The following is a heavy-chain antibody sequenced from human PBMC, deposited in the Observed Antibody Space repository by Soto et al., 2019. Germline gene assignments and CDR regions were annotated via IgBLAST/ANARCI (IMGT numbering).Heavy chain of an antibody. Sequence: QVQLVQSGAEVKKPGSSVKVSCKASGGTFSSYAISWVRQAPGQGLEWMGGIIPIFGKANYAQKFQGRVTITADKSTSTAYMELSSLRSEDTAVYYCARCLCSSTSCYTGRNGMDVWGQGTTVTVSS. CDR1: GGTFSSYA. CDR3: ARCLCSSTSCYTGRNGMDV. D-gene: IGHD2-2*02. CDR2: IIPIFGKA. J-gene: IGHJ6*02. V-gene: IGHV1-69*06.